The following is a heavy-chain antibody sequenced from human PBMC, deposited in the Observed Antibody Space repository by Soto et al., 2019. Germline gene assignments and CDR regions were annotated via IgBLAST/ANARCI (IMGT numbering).Heavy chain of an antibody. CDR3: ASSYSSGWYGPGDNWFDP. D-gene: IGHD6-19*01. Sequence: SVKVSCKASGGTFSSYAISWVRQAPGQGLEWMGGIIPIFGTANYAQKFQGRVTITADKSTSTAYMEMSSLRSDDTAVYYCASSYSSGWYGPGDNWFDPWGQGTLVTVSS. CDR2: IIPIFGTA. J-gene: IGHJ5*02. CDR1: GGTFSSYA. V-gene: IGHV1-69*06.